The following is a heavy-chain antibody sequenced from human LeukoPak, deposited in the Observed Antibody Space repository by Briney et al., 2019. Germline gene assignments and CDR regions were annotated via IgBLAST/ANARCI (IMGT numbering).Heavy chain of an antibody. CDR2: ISGSGGST. Sequence: GGSLRLSCAASGFTFSSYAMSWVRQAPGKGLEWVSAISGSGGSTYYADSVKGRFTIFRDNSKNTLYLQMNSLRAEDTAVYYCAKGEGSTSTPNWFDPWGQGTLVTVSS. CDR3: AKGEGSTSTPNWFDP. V-gene: IGHV3-23*01. J-gene: IGHJ5*02. D-gene: IGHD2-2*01. CDR1: GFTFSSYA.